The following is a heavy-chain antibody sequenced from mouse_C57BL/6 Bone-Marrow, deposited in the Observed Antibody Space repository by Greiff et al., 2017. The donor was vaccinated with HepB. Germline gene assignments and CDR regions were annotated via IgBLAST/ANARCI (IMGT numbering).Heavy chain of an antibody. CDR1: GFNIKDDY. CDR3: TTGYGSSYWYFDV. Sequence: EVKVVESGAELVRPGASVKLSCTASGFNIKDDYMHWVKQRPEQGLEWIGWIDPENGDTEYASKFQGKAAITADTSSNTAYLQLRSLTSEDTAVYYCTTGYGSSYWYFDVWGTGTTVTVSS. V-gene: IGHV14-4*01. J-gene: IGHJ1*03. D-gene: IGHD1-1*01. CDR2: IDPENGDT.